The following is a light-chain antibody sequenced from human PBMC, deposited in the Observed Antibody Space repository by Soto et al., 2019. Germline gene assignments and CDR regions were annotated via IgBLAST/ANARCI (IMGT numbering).Light chain of an antibody. V-gene: IGLV2-14*01. CDR2: EVS. CDR1: SSDVGSYNY. J-gene: IGLJ7*01. Sequence: QSALTQPASVSGSPGQSITISCTGTSSDVGSYNYVSWYQQHPGKAPKLMIYEVSNRPSGVSNRFSGSKSGNTASLTISGLKAEDEANYYCSSYTSISTREFGGGTQLTVL. CDR3: SSYTSISTRE.